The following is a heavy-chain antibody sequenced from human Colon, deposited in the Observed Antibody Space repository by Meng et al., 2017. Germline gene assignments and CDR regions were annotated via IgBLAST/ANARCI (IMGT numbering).Heavy chain of an antibody. J-gene: IGHJ5*02. Sequence: QVQLQESGPGPVKPSGTLSLTCAGSGGSINSSNWWLWVRQPPGKGLEWLGEIYHGGNTNYNPSLKSRVTLSLDKSKNQFSLRLTSVTAADTAMYYCSRGVVAGAMVWFDPWGPGTLVTVSS. D-gene: IGHD2-2*01. CDR1: GGSINSSNW. V-gene: IGHV4-4*02. CDR2: IYHGGNT. CDR3: SRGVVAGAMVWFDP.